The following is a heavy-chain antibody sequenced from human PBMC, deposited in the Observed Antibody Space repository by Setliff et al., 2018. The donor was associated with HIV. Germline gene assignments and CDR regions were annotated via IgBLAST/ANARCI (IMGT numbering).Heavy chain of an antibody. J-gene: IGHJ4*02. CDR1: GYTFSNYA. D-gene: IGHD5-18*01. Sequence: ASVKVSCKSSGYTFSNYALHWVRQAPGQRLEWMGWINTANANTKYSQKFQGRVTITRGTSASTAYMELSSLRSEDTAVYFCARDMQDNNSFGPNSNLGYWGQGTQVTVSS. V-gene: IGHV1-3*04. CDR2: INTANANT. CDR3: ARDMQDNNSFGPNSNLGY.